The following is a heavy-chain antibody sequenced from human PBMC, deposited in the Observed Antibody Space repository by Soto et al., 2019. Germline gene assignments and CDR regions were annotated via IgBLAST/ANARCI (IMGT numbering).Heavy chain of an antibody. CDR2: ISHSGGT. D-gene: IGHD6-6*01. V-gene: IGHV4-30-2*01. CDR3: ASGSHVPHY. J-gene: IGHJ4*02. CDR1: GGSISSGGYS. Sequence: PSETLSLTCAVSGGSISSGGYSWTWIRQPPGKGLEWIGYISHSGGTYYNPSLKSRGTISVDRPKNQFSLKLSSVTAADTAVYYCASGSHVPHYWGQGTLVTVSS.